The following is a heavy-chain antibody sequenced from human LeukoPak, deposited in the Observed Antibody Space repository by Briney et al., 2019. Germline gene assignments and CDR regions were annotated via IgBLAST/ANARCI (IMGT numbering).Heavy chain of an antibody. CDR2: VFHSGTT. CDR3: ARRMATVTDAFDI. V-gene: IGHV4-59*08. D-gene: IGHD5-24*01. CDR1: GDSLTSHF. Sequence: PSETLSLTCNVSGDSLTSHFWSWIRQTPGKGLEWIGYVFHSGTTNYTPSLKSRVTISLDTSKKQFYLRLASATAADTALYYCARRMATVTDAFDIWGRGTMVSVSS. J-gene: IGHJ3*02.